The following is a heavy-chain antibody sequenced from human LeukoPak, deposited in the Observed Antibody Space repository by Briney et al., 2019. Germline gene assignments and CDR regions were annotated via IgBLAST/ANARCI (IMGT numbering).Heavy chain of an antibody. CDR1: GFIFSTYW. CDR3: ARDPSRGYSYGYADY. V-gene: IGHV3-7*01. D-gene: IGHD5-18*01. CDR2: IMRDGSEK. Sequence: PGGSLRLSCAASGFIFSTYWMNWVRQPPGKGLEWVGNIMRDGSEKYYVDSVKGRFTISRDNANNSLYLQMNSLRAEDTAVYYCARDPSRGYSYGYADYWGQGSLVIVSS. J-gene: IGHJ4*02.